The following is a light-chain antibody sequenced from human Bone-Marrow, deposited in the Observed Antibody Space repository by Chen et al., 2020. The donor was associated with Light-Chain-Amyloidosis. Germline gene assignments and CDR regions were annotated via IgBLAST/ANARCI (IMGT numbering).Light chain of an antibody. CDR1: QNIGDW. Sequence: DLRMTQSPSTLSASVGDRVTITCRASQNIGDWLAWFQQKPGKAPKLLISKGSNLESGVPSRFTGSGSGTEFTLTINSLQPDDFATYFCQQYRSFTFTFGQGTKL. V-gene: IGKV1-5*03. J-gene: IGKJ2*01. CDR2: KGS. CDR3: QQYRSFTFT.